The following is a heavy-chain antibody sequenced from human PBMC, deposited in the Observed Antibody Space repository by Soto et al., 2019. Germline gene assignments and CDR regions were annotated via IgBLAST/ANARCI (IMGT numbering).Heavy chain of an antibody. CDR1: GGTFSSFV. D-gene: IGHD3-22*01. J-gene: IGHJ4*02. Sequence: QVQLVQSGAEVKKPGSSVKVSCKASGGTFSSFVISWVRQAPGQGLEWMGRIIPSIGIINYAQKFQGRVTITADTSTSTAYMELSSLRSDDTAVCYCAREGDMKFHSDSSDEPGYWGQGTLVTVSS. CDR2: IIPSIGII. CDR3: AREGDMKFHSDSSDEPGY. V-gene: IGHV1-69*04.